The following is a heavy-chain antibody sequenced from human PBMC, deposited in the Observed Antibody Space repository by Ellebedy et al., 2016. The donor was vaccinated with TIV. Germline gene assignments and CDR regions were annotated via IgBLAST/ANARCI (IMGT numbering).Heavy chain of an antibody. D-gene: IGHD3-10*01. CDR3: ARHDHASASYYNT. CDR1: GFTFGSDI. J-gene: IGHJ4*02. Sequence: GESLKISCVGSGFTFGSDIMNWVRQPPGKGLEWVSSISSSGSHIFYADSVKGRVTISRDNAKNSLYLQMNSLRAEDTALYYCARHDHASASYYNTWGQGTLITVSS. V-gene: IGHV3-21*04. CDR2: ISSSGSHI.